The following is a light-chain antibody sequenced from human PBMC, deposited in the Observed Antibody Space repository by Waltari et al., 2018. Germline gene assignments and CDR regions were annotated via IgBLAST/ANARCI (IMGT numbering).Light chain of an antibody. Sequence: QSALTQPASVSGSPGQSITISCTGTTSDVWTYNLVSWCQQHPGKAPKLIIFEGTKRPSGVSNRFFASKSGNTASLTISGLQADDEADYHCCSYVSNTYVFGTGTKVTVL. CDR2: EGT. CDR1: TSDVWTYNL. CDR3: CSYVSNTYV. V-gene: IGLV2-23*01. J-gene: IGLJ1*01.